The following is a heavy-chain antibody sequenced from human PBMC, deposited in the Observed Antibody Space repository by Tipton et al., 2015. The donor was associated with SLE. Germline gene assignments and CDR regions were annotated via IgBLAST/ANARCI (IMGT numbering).Heavy chain of an antibody. Sequence: TLSLTCTVSAGSISSGGYYWSWVRQLPGKGLEWIGYIFHSGSVFYNPSLKSRATLLVDPSKNQFSLKLNSVTAADTAVYYCAREVIAVSDSDAFDIWGQGTVVTVSS. D-gene: IGHD2-21*01. V-gene: IGHV4-31*03. CDR1: AGSISSGGYY. CDR3: AREVIAVSDSDAFDI. CDR2: IFHSGSV. J-gene: IGHJ3*02.